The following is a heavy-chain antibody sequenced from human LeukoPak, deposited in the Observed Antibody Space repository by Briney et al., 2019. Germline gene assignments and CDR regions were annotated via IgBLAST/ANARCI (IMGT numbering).Heavy chain of an antibody. Sequence: GESLKISCKGSGDSFTTYWIGWVRQMPGKGLGWMGIIYLGDSGTRYSPSFQGQVTISADKSINTAYLQWSSLKASDTAMYYCVRHRNWNYDYWGQGTLVTVSS. D-gene: IGHD1-1*01. CDR3: VRHRNWNYDY. J-gene: IGHJ4*02. CDR2: IYLGDSGT. V-gene: IGHV5-51*01. CDR1: GDSFTTYW.